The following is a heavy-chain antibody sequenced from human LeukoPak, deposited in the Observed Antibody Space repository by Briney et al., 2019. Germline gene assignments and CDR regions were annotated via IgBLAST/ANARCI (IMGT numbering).Heavy chain of an antibody. CDR2: IKQEGSEK. CDR3: AISQWELLDFDY. Sequence: GGSLRLSCAASGFTFSSYWMSWVRQPPGKGLEWVANIKQEGSEKYYVDSVKGRFTISRDNAKNSLYLQMNSLRAEDMAVYYCAISQWELLDFDYWGQGTLVTVSS. CDR1: GFTFSSYW. V-gene: IGHV3-7*01. J-gene: IGHJ4*02. D-gene: IGHD1-26*01.